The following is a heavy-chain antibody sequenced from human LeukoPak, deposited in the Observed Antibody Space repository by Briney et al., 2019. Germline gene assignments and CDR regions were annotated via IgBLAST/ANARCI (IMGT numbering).Heavy chain of an antibody. Sequence: PGGPLRLSCAASGFTFSEYTMHWVRQAPSKGLEWVAVISHDGREIYYADSVKGRFTISRDDSMSTTYLQMNSLRAEDTALYYCARGRSDSGAYCYFGSWGQGTPVTVSS. CDR1: GFTFSEYT. CDR3: ARGRSDSGAYCYFGS. CDR2: ISHDGREI. J-gene: IGHJ4*02. V-gene: IGHV3-30*03. D-gene: IGHD3-22*01.